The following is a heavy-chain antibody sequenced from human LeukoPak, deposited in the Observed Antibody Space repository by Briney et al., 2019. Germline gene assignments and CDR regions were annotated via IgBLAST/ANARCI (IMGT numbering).Heavy chain of an antibody. CDR1: GFTFSSYA. Sequence: GGSLRLSCAASGFTFSSYAMSWVRQAPGKGLEWVSAISGSGGSTYYADSVKGRLTISRDNSKNTLYLQMNSLRAEDTAVYYCAKIEGYDSSGYYYVGPYFDYWGQGTLVTVSS. CDR3: AKIEGYDSSGYYYVGPYFDY. J-gene: IGHJ4*02. D-gene: IGHD3-22*01. CDR2: ISGSGGST. V-gene: IGHV3-23*01.